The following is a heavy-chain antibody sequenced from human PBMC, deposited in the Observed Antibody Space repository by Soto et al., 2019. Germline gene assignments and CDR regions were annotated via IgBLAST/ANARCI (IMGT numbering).Heavy chain of an antibody. CDR1: GGSISSYY. CDR2: IYYSGST. Sequence: QVQLQESGPGLVKPSETLSLTCTVSGGSISSYYWSWIRQPPGKGLEWIGYIYYSGSTNYIPSLKSRVTISVDTSKNQFSLKLSSVTAADTAVYYCARTPSGYYNLITYYYYYMDVWGKGTTVTVSS. CDR3: ARTPSGYYNLITYYYYYMDV. J-gene: IGHJ6*03. D-gene: IGHD3-3*01. V-gene: IGHV4-59*08.